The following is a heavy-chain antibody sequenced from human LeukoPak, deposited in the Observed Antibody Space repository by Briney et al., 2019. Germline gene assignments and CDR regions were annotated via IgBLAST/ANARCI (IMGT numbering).Heavy chain of an antibody. Sequence: ASVKVSCKASGYTFTSYGISWVRQAPGQGLEWMGWISAYNGNTNYAQKLQGRVTMTTDTSTSTAYMELSSLRSEDTAVYYCARGRTSYGSGSYAFDYWGQGTLVTVSS. CDR1: GYTFTSYG. CDR3: ARGRTSYGSGSYAFDY. V-gene: IGHV1-18*01. CDR2: ISAYNGNT. J-gene: IGHJ4*02. D-gene: IGHD3-10*01.